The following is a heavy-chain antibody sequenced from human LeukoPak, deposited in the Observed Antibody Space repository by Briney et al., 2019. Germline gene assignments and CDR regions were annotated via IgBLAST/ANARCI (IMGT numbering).Heavy chain of an antibody. J-gene: IGHJ5*02. V-gene: IGHV4-4*09. CDR1: GGSISSYY. CDR2: IYTSGSS. D-gene: IGHD4-17*01. CDR3: AGNGDYVPYWLVP. Sequence: SETLSLTCTVSGGSISSYYWSWIRQPPGKGLEWIGYIYTSGSSNYNPSLKSRVTISVDTTKNQFSLKLSFVTAADTAVYYCAGNGDYVPYWLVPLGHGTLVTVSS.